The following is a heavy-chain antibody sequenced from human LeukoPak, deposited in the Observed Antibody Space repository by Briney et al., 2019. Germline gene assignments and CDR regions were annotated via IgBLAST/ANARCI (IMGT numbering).Heavy chain of an antibody. V-gene: IGHV1-69*05. Sequence: ASVKVSCKASGGTFSSYAISWVRQAPGQGLEGMGGIIPIFGTANYAQKFQGRVTITTDESTSTAYMELSSLRSEDTAVYYCARDPTLYDFWSGYEFDIWGQGTMVTVSS. CDR2: IIPIFGTA. J-gene: IGHJ3*02. CDR1: GGTFSSYA. CDR3: ARDPTLYDFWSGYEFDI. D-gene: IGHD3-3*01.